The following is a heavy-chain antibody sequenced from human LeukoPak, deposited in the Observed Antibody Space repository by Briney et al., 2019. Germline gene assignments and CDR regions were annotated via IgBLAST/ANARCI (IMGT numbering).Heavy chain of an antibody. CDR1: GGSIGSYY. CDR3: ARDSWWDGSKTFSDWFGP. J-gene: IGHJ5*02. D-gene: IGHD3-10*01. Sequence: SETLSLTRTVSGGSIGSYYWSWVRQPPEKGLEWIGNIVYTGRTNYNPSLKSRVTISIDTSKNQFSLRLNSVTAADTAVYYCARDSWWDGSKTFSDWFGPWGQGTLVTVSS. V-gene: IGHV4-59*01. CDR2: IVYTGRT.